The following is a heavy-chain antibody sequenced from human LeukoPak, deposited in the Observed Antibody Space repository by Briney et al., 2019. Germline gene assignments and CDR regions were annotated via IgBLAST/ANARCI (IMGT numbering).Heavy chain of an antibody. CDR2: IYHRGST. CDR1: GGSISSANYY. Sequence: SQTLSLTCTVSGGSISSANYYWTWIRQPPGKGLEWIGYIYHRGSTYYNSSLKSRVTISVDRSKNQFSLKLSSVTAADTAVYYCARGADMAATTMYYFPYWGQGTLVTVSS. V-gene: IGHV4-30-2*01. J-gene: IGHJ4*02. CDR3: ARGADMAATTMYYFPY. D-gene: IGHD5-12*01.